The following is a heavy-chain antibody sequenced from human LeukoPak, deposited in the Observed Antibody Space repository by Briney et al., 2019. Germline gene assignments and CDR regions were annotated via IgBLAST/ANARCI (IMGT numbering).Heavy chain of an antibody. CDR3: AKGSDYPVN. Sequence: TGRSLTLSCAASGFTFSSYGMHWVRQSPGKGLEWVAVISYDGSNKYYADSVKGRFTIYRDNSKNKLYLQMNSLRAEDTCVYYCAKGSDYPVNWGQGTLVTVPS. CDR1: GFTFSSYG. D-gene: IGHD4-17*01. CDR2: ISYDGSNK. V-gene: IGHV3-30*18. J-gene: IGHJ4*02.